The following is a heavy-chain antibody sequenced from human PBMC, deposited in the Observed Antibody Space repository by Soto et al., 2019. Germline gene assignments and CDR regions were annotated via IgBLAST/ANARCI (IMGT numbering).Heavy chain of an antibody. CDR2: TYYKSKWYN. V-gene: IGHV6-1*01. CDR1: GDSVSSNSAA. Sequence: SQTLSLTCAISGDSVSSNSAAWNWIRQSPSRGLEWLGRTYYKSKWYNDYAVSVKSRITINPDTSKNQISLQLNSVTPEDTAVYYCVRVPFLVVAAAIFRGQGTLVTVSS. CDR3: VRVPFLVVAAAIF. J-gene: IGHJ4*02. D-gene: IGHD2-2*01.